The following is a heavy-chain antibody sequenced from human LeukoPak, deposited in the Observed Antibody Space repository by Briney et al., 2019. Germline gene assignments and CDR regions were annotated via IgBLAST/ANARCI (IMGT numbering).Heavy chain of an antibody. CDR2: ISSSSSTI. Sequence: GGSLRLSCAASGFTSSSYSMNWVRQAPGKGLEWVSYISSSSSTIYYADSVKGRFTISRDNAKNSLYLQMNSLRAEDTAVYYCARDLSQQSLYYFDYWGQGTLVTVSS. CDR1: GFTSSSYS. D-gene: IGHD6-13*01. V-gene: IGHV3-48*01. CDR3: ARDLSQQSLYYFDY. J-gene: IGHJ4*02.